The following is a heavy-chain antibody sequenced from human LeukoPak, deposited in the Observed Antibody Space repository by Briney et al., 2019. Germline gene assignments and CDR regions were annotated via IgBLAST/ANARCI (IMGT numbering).Heavy chain of an antibody. V-gene: IGHV1-18*01. CDR2: INTDNGNA. D-gene: IGHD6-13*01. CDR3: ARERGSSNWHEAFDI. Sequence: ASVTVSCKPSGYNFSNYSISWVRQAPGQGLEWMGWINTDNGNANYAQKVQDRVTLTTDTSTNMAYMELRSLTGDDTAVYYCARERGSSNWHEAFDIWGQGTMVTVSS. CDR1: GYNFSNYS. J-gene: IGHJ3*02.